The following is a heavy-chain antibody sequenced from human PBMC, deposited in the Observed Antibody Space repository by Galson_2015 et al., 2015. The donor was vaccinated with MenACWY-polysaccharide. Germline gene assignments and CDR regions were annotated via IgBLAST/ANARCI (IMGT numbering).Heavy chain of an antibody. J-gene: IGHJ4*02. D-gene: IGHD1-14*01. CDR1: GFTFSTYD. CDR3: AREDEYNTPFEQ. Sequence: SLRLSCAASGFTFSTYDMHWVRQAPGEGLEWVASIRNDGSDKYYADSVKGRFTISRDNSKNTLYLQMNSLGAGDTAVYYCAREDEYNTPFEQWGQGTLVTVSS. CDR2: IRNDGSDK. V-gene: IGHV3-30*02.